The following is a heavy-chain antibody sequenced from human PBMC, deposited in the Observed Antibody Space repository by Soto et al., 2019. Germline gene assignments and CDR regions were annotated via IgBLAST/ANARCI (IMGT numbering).Heavy chain of an antibody. Sequence: GASVKVSCKASGYTFTGYYMHWVRQAPGQGLEWMGWINPNSGGTNYAQKFQGWVTMTRDTSISTAYMELSRLRSDDTAVYYCARDARYYDSSGYQTPVVYDYWGQGTLVTVSS. J-gene: IGHJ4*02. CDR3: ARDARYYDSSGYQTPVVYDY. D-gene: IGHD3-22*01. CDR2: INPNSGGT. V-gene: IGHV1-2*04. CDR1: GYTFTGYY.